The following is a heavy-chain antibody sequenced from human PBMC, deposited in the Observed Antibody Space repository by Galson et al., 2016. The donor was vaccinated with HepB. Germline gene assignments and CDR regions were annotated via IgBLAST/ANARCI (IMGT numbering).Heavy chain of an antibody. J-gene: IGHJ3*02. CDR3: AVAGITSSGGFDI. CDR2: IYPGDSAT. D-gene: IGHD6-6*01. Sequence: QSGAEVKKPGESLKISCKGSGYTFTSQWIGWVRQMPRKGLEWMGIIYPGDSATRYSPSFQGQVTISADKSISTAYLQWSSLKASDTAMYYCAVAGITSSGGFDIWGQGTMVTVSS. V-gene: IGHV5-51*01. CDR1: GYTFTSQW.